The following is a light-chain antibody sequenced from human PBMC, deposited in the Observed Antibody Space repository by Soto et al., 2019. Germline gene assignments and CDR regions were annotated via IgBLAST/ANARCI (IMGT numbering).Light chain of an antibody. CDR2: DVN. CDR3: NSCTGNTIV. V-gene: IGLV2-14*01. J-gene: IGLJ1*01. Sequence: QSVLTQPASVSGSPGQSITISCTGTRSDDGAYNSVSWYQQKPGEAPKLLIYDVNIRASGVSSRFSGAKSGNTASLIISGLQPEDDADYYCNSCTGNTIVFGPGTKLTV. CDR1: RSDDGAYNS.